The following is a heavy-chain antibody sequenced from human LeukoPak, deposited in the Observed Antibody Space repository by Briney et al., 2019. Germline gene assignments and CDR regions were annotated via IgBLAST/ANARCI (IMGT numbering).Heavy chain of an antibody. V-gene: IGHV3-53*05. CDR2: IYSGGST. CDR1: GLTVSSNS. J-gene: IGHJ3*02. Sequence: GGSLRLSCAASGLTVSSNSMSWVRQAPGKGLEWVSFIYSGGSTYYADSVKGRFTISRDNSKNTLYLQMNSLRAEDTAVYYCARESVVRAFDIWGQGTMVTVSS. D-gene: IGHD6-6*01. CDR3: ARESVVRAFDI.